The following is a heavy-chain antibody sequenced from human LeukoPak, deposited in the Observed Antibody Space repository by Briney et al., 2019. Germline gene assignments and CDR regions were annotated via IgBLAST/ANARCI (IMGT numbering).Heavy chain of an antibody. CDR3: AKAREVTGFALPFDY. CDR2: ISSSGSSI. CDR1: GFTFSDYY. J-gene: IGHJ4*02. V-gene: IGHV3-11*01. D-gene: IGHD3-9*01. Sequence: GGSLRLSCAASGFTFSDYYMSWIRQVPGKGLEWISYISSSGSSIYYAGSVKGRFTISRDNSMNTLYLQMNSLRAEDTAVYYCAKAREVTGFALPFDYWGQGTLVTVSS.